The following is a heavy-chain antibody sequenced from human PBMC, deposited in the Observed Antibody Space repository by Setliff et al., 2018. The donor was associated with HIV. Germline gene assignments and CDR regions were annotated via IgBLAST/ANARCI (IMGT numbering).Heavy chain of an antibody. CDR2: VYYSGRT. D-gene: IGHD3-10*01. CDR1: GGSISSSGPGYY. J-gene: IGHJ6*02. V-gene: IGHV4-39*02. CDR3: ARDNSYYYGSGGHHFYGVDV. Sequence: SETLSLTCTVSGGSISSSGPGYYWGWVRQPPGGGLEWIGSVYYSGRTYYNPSLRSRVTISVDTSKNQLSLRLTTMTAADTAVYYCARDNSYYYGSGGHHFYGVDVWGQGATVTVSS.